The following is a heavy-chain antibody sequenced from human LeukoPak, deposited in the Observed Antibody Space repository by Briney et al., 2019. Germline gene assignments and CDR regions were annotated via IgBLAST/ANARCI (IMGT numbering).Heavy chain of an antibody. V-gene: IGHV1-8*01. CDR2: MNPNSGNT. CDR1: GYTFTSYD. D-gene: IGHD4-11*01. Sequence: ASVKVSCKASGYTFTSYDINWVRQATGQGLEWMGWMNPNSGNTGYAQKFQGRVTMTRNTSISTAYMGLSSLRSEDTAVYYCARGPRYSNYDYLDIWGQGTMVTVSS. CDR3: ARGPRYSNYDYLDI. J-gene: IGHJ3*02.